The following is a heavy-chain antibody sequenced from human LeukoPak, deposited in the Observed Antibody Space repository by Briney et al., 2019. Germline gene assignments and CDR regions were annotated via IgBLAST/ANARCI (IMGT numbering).Heavy chain of an antibody. CDR3: AKVHDSSGYTHFDY. D-gene: IGHD3-22*01. J-gene: IGHJ4*02. Sequence: GGSLRLSCAASGFTFSSYAMSWVRQAPEKGLGWVSSISGSGGTTCYADSVKGRFTISRDNSKNTLYLQMNSLRAEDTAVYHCAKVHDSSGYTHFDYWGQGTLVTVSS. V-gene: IGHV3-23*01. CDR1: GFTFSSYA. CDR2: ISGSGGTT.